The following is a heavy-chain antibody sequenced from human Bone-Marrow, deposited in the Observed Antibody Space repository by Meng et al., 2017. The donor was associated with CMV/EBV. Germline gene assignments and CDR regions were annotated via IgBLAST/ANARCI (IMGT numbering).Heavy chain of an antibody. V-gene: IGHV4-34*01. Sequence: SETLSLTCAVYGGSFSGYYWSWIRQPPGKGLEWIGEINHSGSTNYNPSLKSRVTISVDTSKNQFSQKLSSVTAADTAVDYCARVRGFWSGYNLDYWGQGTRVTGSS. CDR2: INHSGST. J-gene: IGHJ4*02. CDR3: ARVRGFWSGYNLDY. CDR1: GGSFSGYY. D-gene: IGHD3-3*01.